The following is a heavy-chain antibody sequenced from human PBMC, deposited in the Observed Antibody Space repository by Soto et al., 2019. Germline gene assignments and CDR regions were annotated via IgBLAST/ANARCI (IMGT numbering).Heavy chain of an antibody. CDR3: ARLPRIQLWLGWLDP. J-gene: IGHJ5*02. D-gene: IGHD5-18*01. CDR2: IYYSGST. V-gene: IGHV4-59*08. CDR1: GGSISSYY. Sequence: SETLSLTCTVSGGSISSYYWSWIRQPPGKGLEWIGYIYYSGSTYYNPSLNSRVTISVDTSKNQFSLKVGSVTAADTAIYYCARLPRIQLWLGWLDPWGQGTLVTVSS.